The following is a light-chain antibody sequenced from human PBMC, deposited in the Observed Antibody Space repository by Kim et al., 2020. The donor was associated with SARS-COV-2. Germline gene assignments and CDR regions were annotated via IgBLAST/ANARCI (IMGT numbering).Light chain of an antibody. CDR1: SSDVGGYNY. CDR2: DVS. CDR3: SSYGGSDIVV. J-gene: IGLJ2*01. V-gene: IGLV2-8*01. Sequence: QSALTQPPSASGSPGQSVTISCTGRSSDVGGYNYVSWYQQQPGKAPKLMIYDVSKRPSGVPDRFSGSKFANTASLTVSGLQAEDEADYYCSSYGGSDIVVFGGGTQLTVL.